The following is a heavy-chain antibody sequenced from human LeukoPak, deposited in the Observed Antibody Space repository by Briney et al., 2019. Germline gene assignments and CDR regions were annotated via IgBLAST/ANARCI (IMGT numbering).Heavy chain of an antibody. CDR3: AKEGDYYGSGSHRDAFDI. CDR2: INSDGSST. Sequence: GGSLRLSCAASGFTFSSYWMHWVRQAPGKGLVWVSRINSDGSSTSYADSVKGRFTVSRDNSKNTLYLQMNSLRPEDTALYYCAKEGDYYGSGSHRDAFDIWGQGTMVTVSS. D-gene: IGHD3-10*01. V-gene: IGHV3-74*01. J-gene: IGHJ3*02. CDR1: GFTFSSYW.